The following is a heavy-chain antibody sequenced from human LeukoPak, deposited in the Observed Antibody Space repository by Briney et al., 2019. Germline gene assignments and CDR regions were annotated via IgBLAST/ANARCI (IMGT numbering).Heavy chain of an antibody. V-gene: IGHV3-23*01. J-gene: IGHJ4*02. CDR2: ISGSGGST. Sequence: PGGSLRLSCAASGFTFSSYAMSWVRQAPGKGLEWVSAISGSGGSTYYADSVKGRFTISRDNSKNTLYLQMNSLRAEDTAVYYCARLKANRSGWYYLDYWGRGTLVTVSS. D-gene: IGHD6-13*01. CDR1: GFTFSSYA. CDR3: ARLKANRSGWYYLDY.